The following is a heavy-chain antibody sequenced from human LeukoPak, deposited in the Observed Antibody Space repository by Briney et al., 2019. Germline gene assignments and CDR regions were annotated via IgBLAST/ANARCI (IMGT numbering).Heavy chain of an antibody. V-gene: IGHV4-59*01. J-gene: IGHJ6*03. CDR1: SGSISSYY. Sequence: SETLSLTCTVSSGSISSYYCGWIRPPPEGGLGWVGYIYNSGRTNYNTSLKRGVTISVDTSKNQFSLKLSSVTAADTAVDYCAGAYSSGWYGYYYYYMDVWGKGTTVTISS. CDR2: IYNSGRT. CDR3: AGAYSSGWYGYYYYYMDV. D-gene: IGHD6-19*01.